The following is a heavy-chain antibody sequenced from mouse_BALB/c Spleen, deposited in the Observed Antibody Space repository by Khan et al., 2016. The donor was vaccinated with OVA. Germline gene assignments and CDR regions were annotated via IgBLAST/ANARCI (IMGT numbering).Heavy chain of an antibody. Sequence: QVQLQQSGAELARPGASVKMSCRASGYTFSTYTMHWVKQRPGQGLEWIGYINPSSNYTNYSQKFKDKATLSADKSSSTAYMQLTSLTASDSAVYYCARLWDGYYPPDPMDYCGPGTSVTVSS. V-gene: IGHV1-4*01. CDR1: GYTFSTYT. D-gene: IGHD2-3*01. CDR3: ARLWDGYYPPDPMDY. J-gene: IGHJ4*01. CDR2: INPSSNYT.